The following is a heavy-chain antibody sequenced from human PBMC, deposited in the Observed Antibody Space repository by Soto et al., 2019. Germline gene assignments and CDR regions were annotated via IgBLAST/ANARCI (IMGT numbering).Heavy chain of an antibody. CDR1: GFTFSSYG. J-gene: IGHJ6*02. V-gene: IGHV3-33*01. Sequence: PGGSLRLSCAASGFTFSSYGMHWVRQAPGKGLEWVAVIWYDGSNKYYADSVKGRFTISRDNSKNTLYLQMNSLRAEDTAVYYCARARGWGTSWYIPNSYGMDVWGQGT. CDR3: ARARGWGTSWYIPNSYGMDV. CDR2: IWYDGSNK. D-gene: IGHD6-13*01.